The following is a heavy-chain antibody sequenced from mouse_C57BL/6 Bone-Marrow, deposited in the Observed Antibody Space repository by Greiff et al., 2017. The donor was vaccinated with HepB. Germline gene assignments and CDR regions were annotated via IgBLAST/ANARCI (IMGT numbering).Heavy chain of an antibody. V-gene: IGHV1-59*01. CDR1: GYTFTSYW. D-gene: IGHD1-1*01. CDR2: IDPSDSYT. CDR3: ARGGYYGSRAWFAY. J-gene: IGHJ3*01. Sequence: QVQLQQPGAELVRPGTSVKLSCKASGYTFTSYWMHWVKQRPGQGLEWIGVIDPSDSYTNYNQKFKGKATLTVDTSSSAAYMQLSSLTSEDSAVYDCARGGYYGSRAWFAYWGQGTLVTVSA.